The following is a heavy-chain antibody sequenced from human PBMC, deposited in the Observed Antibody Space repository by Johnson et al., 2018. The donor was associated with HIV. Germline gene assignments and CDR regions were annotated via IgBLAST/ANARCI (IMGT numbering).Heavy chain of an antibody. CDR3: ARQAPGVTIFGVGGAFDI. V-gene: IGHV3-30*14. Sequence: VQLVESGGGVVQPGRSLRLSCAASGFTFSSYAMHWVRQAPGKGLEWVAVISYDGSNKYYADSVKGRFTISRDNSKNTLYLQMHSLRAEDTAVYYCARQAPGVTIFGVGGAFDIWGQGTMVTVSS. CDR2: ISYDGSNK. D-gene: IGHD3-3*01. CDR1: GFTFSSYA. J-gene: IGHJ3*02.